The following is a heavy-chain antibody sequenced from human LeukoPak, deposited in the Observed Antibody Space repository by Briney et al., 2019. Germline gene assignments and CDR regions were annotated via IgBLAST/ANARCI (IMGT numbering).Heavy chain of an antibody. CDR3: ARGNGVAAAGTTGSLGY. D-gene: IGHD6-13*01. V-gene: IGHV3-21*01. CDR1: GFTFSSYS. Sequence: GGSLRLSCAASGFTFSSYSMNWVRQAPGKGLEWVSSISSSSSYIYYADSVKGRFTISRDNAKNSLYLQMNSLRAEDTAVYYCARGNGVAAAGTTGSLGYWGQGTLVTVSS. CDR2: ISSSSSYI. J-gene: IGHJ4*02.